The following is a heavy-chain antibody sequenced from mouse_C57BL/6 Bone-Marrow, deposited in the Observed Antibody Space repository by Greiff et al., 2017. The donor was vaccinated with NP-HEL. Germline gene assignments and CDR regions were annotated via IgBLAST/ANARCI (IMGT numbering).Heavy chain of an antibody. V-gene: IGHV1-69*01. J-gene: IGHJ4*01. CDR1: GYTFPSYW. CDR2: IDPSDSYT. D-gene: IGHD3-2*02. Sequence: KESCKASGYTFPSYWMHWVKQRPGQGLEWIGEIDPSDSYTNYNQKFKGKSTLTVDKSSSTAYMQLSSLTSEDSAVYYCAREAQATPYAMDYWGQGTSVTVSS. CDR3: AREAQATPYAMDY.